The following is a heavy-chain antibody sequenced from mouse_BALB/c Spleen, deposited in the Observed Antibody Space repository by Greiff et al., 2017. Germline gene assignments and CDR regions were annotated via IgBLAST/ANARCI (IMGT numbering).Heavy chain of an antibody. Sequence: VQLKESGGGLVQPGGSLKLSCAASGFTFSSYGMSWVRQTPDKRLELVATINSNGGSTYYPDSVKGRFTISRDNAKNTLYLQMSSLKSEDTAMYYCARDDGSLFDYWGQGTTLTVSS. J-gene: IGHJ2*01. CDR2: INSNGGST. CDR3: ARDDGSLFDY. CDR1: GFTFSSYG. D-gene: IGHD1-1*02. V-gene: IGHV5-6-3*01.